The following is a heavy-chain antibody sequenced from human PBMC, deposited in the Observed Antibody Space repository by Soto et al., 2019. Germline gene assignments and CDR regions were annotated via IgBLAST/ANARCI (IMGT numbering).Heavy chain of an antibody. J-gene: IGHJ4*02. V-gene: IGHV1-69*12. CDR3: ARWSGYGSGSSLDPFDY. D-gene: IGHD3-10*01. CDR2: IIPIFGTA. CDR1: GGTFSSYA. Sequence: QVQVVQSGAEVKKPGSSVKVSCKASGGTFSSYAISWVRQAPGQGLEWMGGIIPIFGTAHYAQKFQGRVTITADESTSTAYMELSSLTSEDTAVYYCARWSGYGSGSSLDPFDYWGQGTLVTVSS.